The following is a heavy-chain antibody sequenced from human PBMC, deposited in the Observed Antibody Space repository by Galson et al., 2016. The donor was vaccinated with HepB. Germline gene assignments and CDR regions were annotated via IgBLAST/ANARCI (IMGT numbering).Heavy chain of an antibody. CDR1: GYTFISYG. J-gene: IGHJ4*02. V-gene: IGHV1-18*01. CDR2: ISAYNGNT. Sequence: SVKVSCKASGYTFISYGISWVRQAPGQGLEWMGWISAYNGNTNYAQKVQGRVTMTTDTSTSTAYMELRSLRSDDTAVYYCARGVGRGVWYYFDYWGQGTLVTVSS. D-gene: IGHD2-21*01. CDR3: ARGVGRGVWYYFDY.